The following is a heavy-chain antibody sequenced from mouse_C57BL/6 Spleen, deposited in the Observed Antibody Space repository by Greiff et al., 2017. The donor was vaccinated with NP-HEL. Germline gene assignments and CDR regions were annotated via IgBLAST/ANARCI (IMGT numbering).Heavy chain of an antibody. J-gene: IGHJ1*03. CDR3: TREGYDYDGYFDV. D-gene: IGHD2-4*01. CDR2: ISSGGDYI. V-gene: IGHV5-9-1*02. Sequence: EVQRVESGEGLVKPGGSLKLSCAASGFTFSSYAMSWVRQTPEKRLEWVAYISSGGDYIYYADTVKGRFTISRDNARNTLYLQMSSLKSEDTAMYYCTREGYDYDGYFDVWGTGTTVTVSS. CDR1: GFTFSSYA.